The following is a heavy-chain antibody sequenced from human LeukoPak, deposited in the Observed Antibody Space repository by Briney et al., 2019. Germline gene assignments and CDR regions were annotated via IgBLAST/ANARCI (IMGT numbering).Heavy chain of an antibody. Sequence: PGGSLRLSCAASGFTFSSYAMSWVRQAPGKGVEWVSAISGSGGSTYYADSVKGRFTIPRDNSKNTLYLQMNSLRAEDTAVYYCAKEPRLTFWFDYWGQGTLVTVSS. CDR1: GFTFSSYA. J-gene: IGHJ4*02. V-gene: IGHV3-23*01. D-gene: IGHD2/OR15-2a*01. CDR2: ISGSGGST. CDR3: AKEPRLTFWFDY.